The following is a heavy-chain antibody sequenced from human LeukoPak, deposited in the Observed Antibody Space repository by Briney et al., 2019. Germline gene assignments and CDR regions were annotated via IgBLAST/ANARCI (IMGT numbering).Heavy chain of an antibody. CDR1: GYTFTGYY. J-gene: IGHJ4*02. Sequence: ASVKVSCKASGYTFTGYYMHWVRQAPGQGLEWMGWINPNSGGTNYAQKFQGRVTMTRDTSISTAYMELSRLRSDDTAVYYCARDDYSNYVSDYWGQGTLVTVSS. CDR3: ARDDYSNYVSDY. CDR2: INPNSGGT. D-gene: IGHD4-11*01. V-gene: IGHV1-2*02.